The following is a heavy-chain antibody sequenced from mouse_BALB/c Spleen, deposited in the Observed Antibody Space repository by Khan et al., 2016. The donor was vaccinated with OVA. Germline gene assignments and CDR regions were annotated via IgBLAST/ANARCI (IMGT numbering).Heavy chain of an antibody. CDR3: SRSVYYAYAYAMDY. CDR2: ISFSGST. V-gene: IGHV3-2*02. J-gene: IGHJ4*01. Sequence: EVQLQESGPGLVKPSQSLSLTCTVTGYSITSDFAWNWVRQFPGNKLEWMGYISFSGSTSYDPPLKSRLSITRDTSKNQFFRQLNSVTTEDTATXYCSRSVYYAYAYAMDYWGQGISVTVSS. D-gene: IGHD2-2*01. CDR1: GYSITSDFA.